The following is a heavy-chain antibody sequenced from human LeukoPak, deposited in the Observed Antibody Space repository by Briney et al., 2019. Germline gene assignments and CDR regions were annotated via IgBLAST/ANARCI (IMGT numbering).Heavy chain of an antibody. Sequence: ASVKVSCKASGGTFSSYAINWVRQATGQGLEWMGWMNPNSGNTGYAQKFQGRVTITRNTSISTAYMELSSLRSEDTAVYYCARGPNWFDPWGQGTLVTVSS. V-gene: IGHV1-8*03. CDR1: GGTFSSYA. J-gene: IGHJ5*02. CDR2: MNPNSGNT. CDR3: ARGPNWFDP.